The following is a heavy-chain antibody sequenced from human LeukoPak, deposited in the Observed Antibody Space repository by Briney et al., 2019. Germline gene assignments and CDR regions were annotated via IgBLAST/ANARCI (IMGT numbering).Heavy chain of an antibody. CDR1: GLTFSNYA. CDR3: VKDLYYYDSSGYYFDR. Sequence: GGSLRLSCAASGLTFSNYAMIWVRQAPGKGLEYVSAISSNGGSTYYADSVKGRFTISRDNSKNTLYLQMSSLRAEDTAVYYCVKDLYYYDSSGYYFDRWGQGTLVTVSS. D-gene: IGHD3-22*01. CDR2: ISSNGGST. V-gene: IGHV3-64D*06. J-gene: IGHJ4*02.